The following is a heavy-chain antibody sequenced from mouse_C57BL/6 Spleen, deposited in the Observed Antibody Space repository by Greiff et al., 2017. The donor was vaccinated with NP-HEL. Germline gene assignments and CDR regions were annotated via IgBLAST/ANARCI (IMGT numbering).Heavy chain of an antibody. J-gene: IGHJ4*01. D-gene: IGHD1-1*01. V-gene: IGHV1-81*01. CDR1: GYTFTSYG. Sequence: VKLMESGAELARPGASVKLSCKASGYTFTSYGISWVKQRTGQGLEWIGEIYPRSGNTYYNEKFKGKATLTADKSSSTAYMELRSLTSEDSAVYFCARGPPNYYGSSYDYAMDYWGQGTSVTVSS. CDR2: IYPRSGNT. CDR3: ARGPPNYYGSSYDYAMDY.